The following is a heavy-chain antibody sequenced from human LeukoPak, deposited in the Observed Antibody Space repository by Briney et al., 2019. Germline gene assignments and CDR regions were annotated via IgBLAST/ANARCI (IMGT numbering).Heavy chain of an antibody. Sequence: GSSVKVSFKASGGTFSSYAISWVRQAPGQGLEWMGGIIPIFGTANYAQKFQGRVTITTDESTSTAYMELSSLRSEDTAVYYCARYRPTYYYDSSGYSGSGPYFDYWGQGTLVTVSS. CDR1: GGTFSSYA. V-gene: IGHV1-69*05. J-gene: IGHJ4*02. D-gene: IGHD3-22*01. CDR2: IIPIFGTA. CDR3: ARYRPTYYYDSSGYSGSGPYFDY.